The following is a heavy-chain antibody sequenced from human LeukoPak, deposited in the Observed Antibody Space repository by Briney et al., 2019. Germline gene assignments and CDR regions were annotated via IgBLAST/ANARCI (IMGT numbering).Heavy chain of an antibody. CDR1: GYTFTSYG. D-gene: IGHD3-22*01. CDR2: ISAYNGNT. Sequence: GASVKVSCKASGYTFTSYGISWVRQAPGQGLEWMGWISAYNGNTNYAQKLQGRVTMTTDTSTSTAYMELRSLRSDDTAVYYCARGMPYYYDSSGYYVFDYWGQGTLVTVSS. V-gene: IGHV1-18*01. J-gene: IGHJ4*02. CDR3: ARGMPYYYDSSGYYVFDY.